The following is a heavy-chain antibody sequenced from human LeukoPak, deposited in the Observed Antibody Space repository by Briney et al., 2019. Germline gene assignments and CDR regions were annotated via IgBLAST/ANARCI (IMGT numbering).Heavy chain of an antibody. V-gene: IGHV4-34*01. J-gene: IGHJ4*02. CDR2: INHSGSA. CDR1: GGSFSGYY. CDR3: ARGSIAAAGTFGY. D-gene: IGHD6-13*01. Sequence: SETLSLTCAVYGGSFSGYYWSWIRQPPGKGLEWIGEINHSGSANYNPSLKSRVTISVDTSKNQFSLKLSSVTAADTAVYYCARGSIAAAGTFGYWGQGTLVTVSS.